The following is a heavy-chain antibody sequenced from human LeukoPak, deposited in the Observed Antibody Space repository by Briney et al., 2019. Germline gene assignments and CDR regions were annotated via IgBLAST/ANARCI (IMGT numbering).Heavy chain of an antibody. J-gene: IGHJ3*02. CDR2: IYYSGST. Sequence: SETLSLTCTVSGGSISSYYWSWIRQPPGKGLEWIGYIYYSGSTNYNPSLKSRVTISVDTSKNQFSLKLSSATAADTAVYYCARDRGIAAVRGAFDIWGQGTMVTVSS. V-gene: IGHV4-59*01. CDR3: ARDRGIAAVRGAFDI. D-gene: IGHD6-13*01. CDR1: GGSISSYY.